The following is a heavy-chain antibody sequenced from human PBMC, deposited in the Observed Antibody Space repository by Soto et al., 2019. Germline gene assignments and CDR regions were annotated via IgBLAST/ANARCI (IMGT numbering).Heavy chain of an antibody. V-gene: IGHV1-18*01. J-gene: IGHJ3*02. CDR2: ISAYNGNT. Sequence: ASVKVSCKASGGTFSSYTISWVGQAPGQGLEWMGRISAYNGNTNYAQKIQGRVTMTTDTSTSTAYMELRSLRSDDTAVYYCARESSDPDAFDIWGQGTMVTVSS. CDR3: ARESSDPDAFDI. CDR1: GGTFSSYT.